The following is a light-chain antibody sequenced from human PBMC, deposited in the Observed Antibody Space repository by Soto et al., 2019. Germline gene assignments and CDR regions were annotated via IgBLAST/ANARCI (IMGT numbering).Light chain of an antibody. CDR1: QTVTSTY. Sequence: EIVLTQSPGTLSLSPGERATLSCWASQTVTSTYLAWYRQKPGQAPRLLIYATSSRATGIPDRFSGSGSGTDFTLTISRLEPEDSAVYYCQEFGNSRTFGQGTKLEIK. CDR2: ATS. V-gene: IGKV3-20*01. CDR3: QEFGNSRT. J-gene: IGKJ2*01.